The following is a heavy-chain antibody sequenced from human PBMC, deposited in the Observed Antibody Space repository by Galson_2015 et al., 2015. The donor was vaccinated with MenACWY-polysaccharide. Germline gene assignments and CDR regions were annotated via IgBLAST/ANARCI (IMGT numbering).Heavy chain of an antibody. CDR1: GYTFTGYY. Sequence: SVKVSCKASGYTFTGYYLHWVRQAPGQGLEWLGWINPKSGGAKYAQDFQGRVTMTRDTSNGTAYMDLSRLRSDDTAVYFRARGHNWGYYYGMDVWGQGTTVTVSS. CDR2: INPKSGGA. J-gene: IGHJ6*02. D-gene: IGHD3-16*01. V-gene: IGHV1-2*02. CDR3: ARGHNWGYYYGMDV.